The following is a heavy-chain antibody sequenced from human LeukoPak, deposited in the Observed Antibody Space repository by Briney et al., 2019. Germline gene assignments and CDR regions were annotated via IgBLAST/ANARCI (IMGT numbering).Heavy chain of an antibody. CDR2: IYTSGST. CDR3: ARGLRLDCSSTSCRLGNNWFDP. V-gene: IGHV4-61*02. CDR1: GGSISSGSYY. Sequence: NPSETLSLTCTVSGGSISSGSYYWSWIRQPAGKGLEWIGRIYTSGSTNYNPSLKSRVTISVDTSKHQFSLKLSSVTAADTAVYYCARGLRLDCSSTSCRLGNNWFDPWGQGTLVTVSS. J-gene: IGHJ5*02. D-gene: IGHD2-2*01.